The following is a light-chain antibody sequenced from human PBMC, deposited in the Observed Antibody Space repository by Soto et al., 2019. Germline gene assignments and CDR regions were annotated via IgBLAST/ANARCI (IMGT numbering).Light chain of an antibody. J-gene: IGKJ1*01. V-gene: IGKV3-11*01. Sequence: EIVLTQSPATLSLSPGERATLSCRASQSVGSYFAWYQQEPGQAPRLLVYDASNRATGLPARFSGSGSGTDFTLTISSLEPDDFADYYCQQHDNWPLPFGQGTRVDIK. CDR1: QSVGSY. CDR3: QQHDNWPLP. CDR2: DAS.